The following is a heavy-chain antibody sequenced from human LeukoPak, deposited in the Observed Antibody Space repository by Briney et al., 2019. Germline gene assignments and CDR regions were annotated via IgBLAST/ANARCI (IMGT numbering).Heavy chain of an antibody. V-gene: IGHV3-30*18. CDR1: RFTFSYFA. Sequence: PGRSLRLSCAASRFTFSYFAMHWVRQAPGKGLEWVAVLSDDGSNKFHADSVKGRFTISRDNSKNTLYLQMNSLRAEDTAFYYCAKDPHSSSWYYFDSWGQGTLVTVSS. J-gene: IGHJ4*02. D-gene: IGHD6-13*01. CDR2: LSDDGSNK. CDR3: AKDPHSSSWYYFDS.